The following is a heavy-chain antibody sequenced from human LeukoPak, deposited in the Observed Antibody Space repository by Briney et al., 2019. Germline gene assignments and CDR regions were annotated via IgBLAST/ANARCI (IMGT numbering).Heavy chain of an antibody. CDR2: IYYGGST. V-gene: IGHV4-39*07. Sequence: SETLSLTCTVSGGPITNSNYYWGWIRQPPGKGLEWIGSIYYGGSTYYNPSLKSRVSISVDTSRNQFSLKLSSVTAADTAVYYCARDPSGYFNYWGQGTLVTVSS. J-gene: IGHJ4*02. CDR1: GGPITNSNYY. CDR3: ARDPSGYFNY. D-gene: IGHD3-22*01.